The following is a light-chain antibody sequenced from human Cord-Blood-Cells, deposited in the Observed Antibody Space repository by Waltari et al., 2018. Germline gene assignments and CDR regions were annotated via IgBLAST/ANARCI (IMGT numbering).Light chain of an antibody. J-gene: IGLJ2*01. V-gene: IGLV2-23*01. CDR1: SGDVGRYYL. CDR3: CSYAGSSTHVV. CDR2: EGS. Sequence: QSALTQPASASGAPGQSITISCTGTSGDVGRYYLFSWYQQHPGKAPNLMIYEGSKRPSGVSNRFSGSKSGNTASLTISGLQAEDEADYYCCSYAGSSTHVVFGGGTRLTVL.